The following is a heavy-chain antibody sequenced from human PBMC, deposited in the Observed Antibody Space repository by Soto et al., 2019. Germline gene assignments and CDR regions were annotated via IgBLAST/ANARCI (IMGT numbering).Heavy chain of an antibody. CDR1: GGSVTSRSYY. CDR3: ATIGIVGATSVDY. Sequence: ETLSLTCTVSGGSVTSRSYYWSWIRQPPGKGLEWIGYISTSGSTNDNPSLKSRVTISLDTSKNQFSLKLSSVTAADTAVYYCATIGIVGATSVDYWGQGTLVTVSS. CDR2: ISTSGST. D-gene: IGHD1-26*01. J-gene: IGHJ4*02. V-gene: IGHV4-61*01.